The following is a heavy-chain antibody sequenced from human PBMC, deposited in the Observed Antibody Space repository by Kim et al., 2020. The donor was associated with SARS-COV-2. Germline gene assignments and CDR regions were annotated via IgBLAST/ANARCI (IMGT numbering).Heavy chain of an antibody. Sequence: GGSLRLSCAASGFTFSSYSMNWVRQAPGKGLEWVSYISSSSSTIYYADSVKGRFTISRDNAKNSLYLQMNSLRAEDTAVYYCASVGMPSVPEGSFDYWGQGTLVTVSS. CDR3: ASVGMPSVPEGSFDY. CDR1: GFTFSSYS. J-gene: IGHJ4*02. CDR2: ISSSSSTI. D-gene: IGHD2-2*01. V-gene: IGHV3-48*04.